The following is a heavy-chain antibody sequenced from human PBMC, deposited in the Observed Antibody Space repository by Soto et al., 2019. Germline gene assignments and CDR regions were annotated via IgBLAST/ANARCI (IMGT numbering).Heavy chain of an antibody. Sequence: GGSLRLSCAASGFTFSSFGMHWVRQAPDKGLQWVAVISYDGSDKYYADSVKGRFTISRDDSTNTMYLQMNSLRPEDTAVYYCAKTSGYDYVWGSSGLDPWGQGTLVTVSS. CDR2: ISYDGSDK. V-gene: IGHV3-30*18. CDR1: GFTFSSFG. J-gene: IGHJ5*02. D-gene: IGHD3-16*01. CDR3: AKTSGYDYVWGSSGLDP.